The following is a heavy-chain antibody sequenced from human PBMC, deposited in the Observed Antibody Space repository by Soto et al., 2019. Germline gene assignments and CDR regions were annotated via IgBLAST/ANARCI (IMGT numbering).Heavy chain of an antibody. Sequence: GGSLRLSCAASGFTFSSYGMHWVRQAPGKGLEWVAVISYDGSNKYYADSVKGRFTISRDNSKNTLYLQMNSLRAEDTAVYYCAKDHGDSGYDYKDYWGQGTLVTVSS. CDR2: ISYDGSNK. J-gene: IGHJ4*02. V-gene: IGHV3-30*18. D-gene: IGHD5-12*01. CDR1: GFTFSSYG. CDR3: AKDHGDSGYDYKDY.